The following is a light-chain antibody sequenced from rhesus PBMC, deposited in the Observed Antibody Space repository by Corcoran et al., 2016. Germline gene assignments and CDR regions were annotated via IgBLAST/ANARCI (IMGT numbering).Light chain of an antibody. J-gene: IGKJ2*01. CDR2: QAS. CDR1: QGISSY. CDR3: QHHNSYPYN. Sequence: DIQMTQSPSSLSASVGDTVTITCRASQGISSYLAWYQQKPGKAPNLLIYQASTLQSGVPSRFSGSGSGTDFTLTISILQPEDFATYYCQHHNSYPYNFGQGTKVEIK. V-gene: IGKV1-25*01.